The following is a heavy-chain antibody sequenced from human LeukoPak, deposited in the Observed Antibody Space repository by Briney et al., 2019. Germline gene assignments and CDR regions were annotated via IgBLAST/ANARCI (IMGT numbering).Heavy chain of an antibody. CDR2: ISGDGGST. CDR3: AKDIARDGYNLGGDY. J-gene: IGHJ4*02. CDR1: GFTFDDYA. V-gene: IGHV3-43*02. Sequence: GGSLRLSCAASGFTFDDYAMHWVRQAPGKGLEWVSLISGDGGSTYYADSVKGRFTISRDNSKNSLYLQMNSLRTEDTALYYCAKDIARDGYNLGGDYWGQGTLVTVSS. D-gene: IGHD5-24*01.